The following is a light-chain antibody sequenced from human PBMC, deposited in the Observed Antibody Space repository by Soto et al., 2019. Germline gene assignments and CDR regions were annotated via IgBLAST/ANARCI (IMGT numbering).Light chain of an antibody. CDR2: DAY. J-gene: IGKJ3*01. V-gene: IGKV3-15*01. CDR3: HQYNSWPRCT. CDR1: QNDDIR. Sequence: EILLTQSPGTLSVSPGERTSLSCRTSQNDDIRVPWYRQKSRLPPRLLIYDAYLRATGVPARFSGRRSGTEFTLTITSLQAEDFATYYCHQYNSWPRCTFGPGTKGEIK.